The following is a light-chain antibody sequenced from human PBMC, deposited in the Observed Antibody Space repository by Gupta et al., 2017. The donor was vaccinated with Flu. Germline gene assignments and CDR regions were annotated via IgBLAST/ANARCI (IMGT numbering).Light chain of an antibody. V-gene: IGKV1-9*01. Sequence: DIQLTQSPSFLSASVGDRVTITCLASQGISSYLAWYQQKPGKAPKLLIYAASTLQSGVPSRFSGSGSGTEFTLTISSLQPEDFATYYCLQLNSYPTTFGQGTKVEIK. CDR3: LQLNSYPTT. J-gene: IGKJ1*01. CDR1: QGISSY. CDR2: AAS.